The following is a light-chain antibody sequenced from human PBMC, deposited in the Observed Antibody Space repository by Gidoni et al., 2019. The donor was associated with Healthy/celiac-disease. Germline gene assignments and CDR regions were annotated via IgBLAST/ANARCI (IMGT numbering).Light chain of an antibody. V-gene: IGKV1-39*01. CDR1: QSISSY. CDR2: AAS. J-gene: IGKJ1*01. Sequence: IQITQSPSSLSSSVGDRVTITCRASQSISSYLNWYQQKPGKAPKLLIYAASSLQSGVSSRFSGSGAGTDFTLTISSLQPEDFATYYCQQSYSTAWTFXQXTKVEIK. CDR3: QQSYSTAWT.